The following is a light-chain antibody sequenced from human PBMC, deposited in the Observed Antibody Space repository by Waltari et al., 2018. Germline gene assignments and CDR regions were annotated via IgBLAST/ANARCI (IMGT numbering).Light chain of an antibody. CDR1: HLSSYF. CDR2: DKD. CDR3: NSRDTRGNHFVV. J-gene: IGLJ2*01. Sequence: SSELPQDPAVSVALGQPVRITCQGDHLSSYFVSCYQQKPGQAPMLVIYDKDNRPSGIPERFSGSSSGNIASLTITGAQAEDEADYYCNSRDTRGNHFVVFGGGTKLTVL. V-gene: IGLV3-19*01.